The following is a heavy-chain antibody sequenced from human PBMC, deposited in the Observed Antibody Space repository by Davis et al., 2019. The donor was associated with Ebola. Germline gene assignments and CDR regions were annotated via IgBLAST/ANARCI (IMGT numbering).Heavy chain of an antibody. CDR3: ARIFVVVTAMVRSGMNV. CDR2: ISSSGSTI. CDR1: GFTFSSYE. V-gene: IGHV3-48*03. J-gene: IGHJ6*02. D-gene: IGHD2-21*02. Sequence: PGGSLRLSCAASGFTFSSYEMNWVRQAPGKGLEWVSYISSSGSTIYYADSVKGRFTISRDNAKNSLYLQMNSLRAEDTAVYYCARIFVVVTAMVRSGMNVWGQGTTVTVSS.